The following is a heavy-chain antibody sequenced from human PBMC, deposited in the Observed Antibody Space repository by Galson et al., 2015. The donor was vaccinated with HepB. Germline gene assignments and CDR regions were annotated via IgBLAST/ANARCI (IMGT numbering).Heavy chain of an antibody. V-gene: IGHV3-23*01. CDR2: ISGSGGST. CDR3: AKGAQNYYYGSGSYFMDV. CDR1: GFTFSSYA. D-gene: IGHD3-10*01. Sequence: SLRLSCAASGFTFSSYAMSWVRQAPGKGLEWVSAISGSGGSTYYADSVKGRFTISRDNSKNTLYLQMNSLRAEDTAVYYCAKGAQNYYYGSGSYFMDVWGQGTTVTVSS. J-gene: IGHJ6*02.